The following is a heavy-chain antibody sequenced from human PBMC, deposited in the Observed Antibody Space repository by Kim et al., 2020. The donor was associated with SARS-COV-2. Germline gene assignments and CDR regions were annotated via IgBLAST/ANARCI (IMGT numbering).Heavy chain of an antibody. CDR1: GLTFDDYA. V-gene: IGHV3-43D*03. J-gene: IGHJ4*02. CDR2: ISWDGGST. D-gene: IGHD3-22*01. CDR3: AKDHGVISYYFDY. Sequence: GGSLRLSCAASGLTFDDYAMHWVRQAPGKGLEWVSLISWDGGSTYYADSVKGRFTISRDNSKNSLYLQMNSLRAEDTALYYCAKDHGVISYYFDYWGQGTLVTVSS.